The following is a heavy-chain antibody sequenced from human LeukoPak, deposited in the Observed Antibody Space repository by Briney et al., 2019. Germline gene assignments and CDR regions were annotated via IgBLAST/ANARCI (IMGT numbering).Heavy chain of an antibody. CDR3: ARHDGRGGATMGALDS. J-gene: IGHJ4*02. D-gene: IGHD5-12*01. Sequence: PSETLSLTCTVSGASVSSGSYYWSWIRQPPGKGLEWIGSIHYSRTTYHNPSLNSRVTISEVTSKNQFSLQLNSVTAADTAVYYCARHDGRGGATMGALDSWGQGSPVTVSS. CDR2: IHYSRTT. CDR1: GASVSSGSYY. V-gene: IGHV4-39*01.